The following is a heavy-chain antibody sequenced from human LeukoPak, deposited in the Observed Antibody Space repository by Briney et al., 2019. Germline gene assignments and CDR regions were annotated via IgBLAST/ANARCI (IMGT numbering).Heavy chain of an antibody. CDR3: ARALLYCSGGSCYPVAPDY. CDR1: GYTFTGYY. D-gene: IGHD2-15*01. CDR2: INPNSGGT. V-gene: IGHV1-2*02. Sequence: ASVKVSCKASGYTFTGYYMHWVRQAPGQGLEWMGWINPNSGGTNYAQKFQGRVTMTRDTSISTAYMELSRLRSDDTAVYYCARALLYCSGGSCYPVAPDYWGQGTLVTVSS. J-gene: IGHJ4*02.